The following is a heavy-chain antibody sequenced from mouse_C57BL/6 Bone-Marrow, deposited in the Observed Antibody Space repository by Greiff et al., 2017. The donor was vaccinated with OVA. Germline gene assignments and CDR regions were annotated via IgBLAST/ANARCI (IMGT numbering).Heavy chain of an antibody. CDR1: GYTFTDYY. J-gene: IGHJ2*01. CDR2: INPNNGGT. D-gene: IGHD4-1*02. Sequence: EVQLVESGPELVKPGASVKISCKASGYTFTDYYMNWVKQSHGKSLEWIGDINPNNGGTSYNQKFKGKATLTVDKSSSTAYMELRSLTSEDSAVYYCAEGGQLGDYWGQGTTLTVSS. CDR3: AEGGQLGDY. V-gene: IGHV1-26*01.